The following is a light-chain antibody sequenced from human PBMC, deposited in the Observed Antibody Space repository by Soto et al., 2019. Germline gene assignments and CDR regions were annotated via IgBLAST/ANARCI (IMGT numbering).Light chain of an antibody. J-gene: IGKJ2*01. CDR3: QKYDTYPYT. CDR2: DAS. V-gene: IGKV1-5*01. Sequence: DIQMTQSPSTLSASVGDRVTITCRASQSINSWLAWYQQKPGKAPNLLIYDASSLQSGVPSRFSGSGSGTGFTLTIRSLQPEDFASYYCQKYDTYPYTFGQGTSVEIK. CDR1: QSINSW.